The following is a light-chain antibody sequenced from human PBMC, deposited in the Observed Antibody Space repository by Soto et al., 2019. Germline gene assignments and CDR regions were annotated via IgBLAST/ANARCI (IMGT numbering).Light chain of an antibody. CDR2: EVS. CDR1: SSDVGSYNR. Sequence: QSALTQPPSVSGSPGQSVTISCTGTSSDVGSYNRVSWYQQPPGTAPKLMIYEVSNLPSGVPDRFSGSKSVNTASLTISGLHADDDADYYFSSYTSSSYVFGTGTKLTVL. V-gene: IGLV2-18*02. J-gene: IGLJ1*01. CDR3: SSYTSSSYV.